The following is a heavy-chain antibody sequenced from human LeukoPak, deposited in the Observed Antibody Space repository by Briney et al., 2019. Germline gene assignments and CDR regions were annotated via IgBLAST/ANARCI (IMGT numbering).Heavy chain of an antibody. Sequence: ASVKVSCKSSGYTFTTYGITWVRQAPGQGLEWMGWISTDNGDTNYAQKLQGRVTMTTDTSTSTAYMELRSLRSDDTAVYYCARADDSSGYYLVDYWGQGTLVTVSS. CDR1: GYTFTTYG. CDR2: ISTDNGDT. D-gene: IGHD3-22*01. J-gene: IGHJ4*02. CDR3: ARADDSSGYYLVDY. V-gene: IGHV1-18*01.